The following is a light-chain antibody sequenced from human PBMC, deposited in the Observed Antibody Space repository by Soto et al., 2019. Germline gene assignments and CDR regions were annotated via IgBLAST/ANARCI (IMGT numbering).Light chain of an antibody. V-gene: IGKV3-20*01. CDR3: QHNSSSST. CDR2: GAS. CDR1: QTLSSSY. J-gene: IGKJ4*01. Sequence: EIVLTQSPGTLSLSPGKRATLSCRASQTLSSSYLAWYQHTPCHPPRLLIYGASNRATGLPGRFSGGESAEDFPFISSRQEEEYSTKYCQQHNSSSSTFGGGTKVDIK.